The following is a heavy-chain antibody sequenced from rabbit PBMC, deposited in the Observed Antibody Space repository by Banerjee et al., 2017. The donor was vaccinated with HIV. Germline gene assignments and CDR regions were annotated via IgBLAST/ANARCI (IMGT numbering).Heavy chain of an antibody. CDR2: INTNSGNA. CDR3: ARDWAGSGGGRITFDL. D-gene: IGHD4-2*01. V-gene: IGHV1S45*01. J-gene: IGHJ4*01. Sequence: QEQLVESGGGLVKPEGSLTLTCTASGFSFSNKYVMCWVRQAPGKGLEWIACINTNSGNAVYASWAKGRFTISKTSSTTVTLQMTSLTAADTATYFCARDWAGSGGGRITFDLWGQGTLVTVS. CDR1: GFSFSNKYV.